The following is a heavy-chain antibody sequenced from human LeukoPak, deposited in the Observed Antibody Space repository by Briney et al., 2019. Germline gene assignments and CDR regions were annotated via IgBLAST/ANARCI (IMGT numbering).Heavy chain of an antibody. CDR1: DDSITIYY. CDR3: ARGRVSSSSWSSTYYYYFYMDV. V-gene: IGHV4-59*12. CDR2: IDHTGST. J-gene: IGHJ6*03. Sequence: PSETLSLACTVSDDSITIYYWSWIRQPPGKGLEWIGYIDHTGSTNYNPSLNSRVTISRDTSKNQFSLKLSSVTAADTAVYFCARGRVSSSSWSSTYYYYFYMDVWGKGTTVTVSS. D-gene: IGHD6-13*01.